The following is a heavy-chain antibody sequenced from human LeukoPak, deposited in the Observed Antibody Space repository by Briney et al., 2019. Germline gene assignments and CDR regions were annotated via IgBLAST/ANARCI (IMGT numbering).Heavy chain of an antibody. V-gene: IGHV3-11*04. J-gene: IGHJ4*02. CDR2: ISSDSNAM. CDR1: GFSFSDYY. CDR3: ATYYSDTSGYPAFDY. D-gene: IGHD3-22*01. Sequence: GGSLRLSCAASGFSFSDYYMSWIRQAPGRGLEWLSYISSDSNAMHYADSVMGRFTISRDNAKNSLYLQMNSLRAEDTAVYYCATYYSDTSGYPAFDYWGQGTLVTVSS.